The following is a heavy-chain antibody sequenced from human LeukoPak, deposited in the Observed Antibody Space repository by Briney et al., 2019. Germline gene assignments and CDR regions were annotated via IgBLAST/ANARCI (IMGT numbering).Heavy chain of an antibody. D-gene: IGHD5-18*01. CDR3: ARQKDTAMITNWFDP. V-gene: IGHV4-4*09. CDR1: GGSLSSYY. CDR2: IYTSGST. J-gene: IGHJ5*02. Sequence: SETLSLTCTVSGGSLSSYYWSWIPQPPGKGLEWIGYIYTSGSTNYNPSLKSRVTISVDTSKNQFSLKLSSVTAADTAVYYCARQKDTAMITNWFDPWGQGTLVTVSS.